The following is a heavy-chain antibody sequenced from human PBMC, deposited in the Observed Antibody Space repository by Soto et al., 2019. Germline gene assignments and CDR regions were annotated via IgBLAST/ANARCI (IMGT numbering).Heavy chain of an antibody. CDR3: ARGGYFDSSNYLAY. CDR1: GFTFSSYG. V-gene: IGHV3-23*01. D-gene: IGHD3-22*01. Sequence: GGSLRLSCAASGFTFSSYGMSWVRQAPGKGLEWVSSISGSGGSTYYADSMKGRFTISRDNSKNTLYLQMSSLRSEDTAVYYCARGGYFDSSNYLAYWGLGTLVTVSS. J-gene: IGHJ4*02. CDR2: ISGSGGST.